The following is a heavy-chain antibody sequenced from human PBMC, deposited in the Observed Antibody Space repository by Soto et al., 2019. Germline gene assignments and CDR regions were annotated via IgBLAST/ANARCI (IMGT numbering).Heavy chain of an antibody. CDR3: ARDSSXMGTYYYDSSGPGVADY. Sequence: GGYLRLSCAASGFTFSSYSMNWVRQAPGKGLEWVSYISSSSSTIYYADSVKGRFTISRDNAKNSLYLQMNSLRDEDTAEYYCARDSSXMGTYYYDSSGPGVADYWGQGTLVTVSS. D-gene: IGHD3-22*01. CDR1: GFTFSSYS. CDR2: ISSSSSTI. V-gene: IGHV3-48*02. J-gene: IGHJ4*02.